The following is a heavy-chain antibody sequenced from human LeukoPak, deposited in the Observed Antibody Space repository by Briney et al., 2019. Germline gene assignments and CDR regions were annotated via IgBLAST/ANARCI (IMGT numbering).Heavy chain of an antibody. CDR2: ISWNSGSI. CDR1: GFTFDDYA. Sequence: PGGSLRLSCAASGFTFDDYAMHWVRQAPGKGLEWVSGISWNSGSIGYADSVKGRFTISRDNAKNSLYLQMNSLRAEDTALYYCVKVDSSLFPAFDIWGQGTMVTVSS. V-gene: IGHV3-9*01. CDR3: VKVDSSLFPAFDI. J-gene: IGHJ3*02. D-gene: IGHD6-13*01.